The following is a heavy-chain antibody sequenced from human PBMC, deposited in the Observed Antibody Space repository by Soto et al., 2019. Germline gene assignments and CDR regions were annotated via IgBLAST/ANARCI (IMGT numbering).Heavy chain of an antibody. CDR2: IYYSWST. CDR1: GGSVSSGSYY. J-gene: IGHJ4*02. V-gene: IGHV4-61*01. CDR3: VTGSYYPNQSAYYFDY. Sequence: SETLSLTCTVSGGSVSSGSYYWSWIRQPPGKGLEWIGYIYYSWSTNSNPSLKSRVTLSVDTSKNQFSLKLSSVTAADTAVYYCVTGSYYPNQSAYYFDYWGQGTLVTVSS. D-gene: IGHD1-26*01.